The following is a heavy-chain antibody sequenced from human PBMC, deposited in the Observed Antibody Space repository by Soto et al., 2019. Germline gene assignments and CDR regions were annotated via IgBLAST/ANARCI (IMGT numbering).Heavy chain of an antibody. CDR1: GFTFSDYY. CDR3: ARVGEPYYDFWSGYYRPYYYYYMDV. D-gene: IGHD3-3*01. CDR2: ISSSGSTI. J-gene: IGHJ6*03. V-gene: IGHV3-11*01. Sequence: GGSLRLSCAASGFTFSDYYMSWIRQAPGKGLEWVSYISSSGSTIYYADSVKGRFTISRDNAKNSLYLQMNSLRAEDTAVYYCARVGEPYYDFWSGYYRPYYYYYMDVWGKGTTVTVSS.